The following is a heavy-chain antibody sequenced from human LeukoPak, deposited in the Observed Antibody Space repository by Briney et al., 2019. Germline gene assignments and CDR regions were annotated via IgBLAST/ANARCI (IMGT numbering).Heavy chain of an antibody. D-gene: IGHD2-2*02. CDR3: ARHREAYTNSWFHY. Sequence: KPSETLSLTCTVSGGSISNYYWSWIRQPPGKGLEWIGYIHYSGSTNYNPSLKSRVTISVDTSKNQLSLKLTSMTAADTAVYYCARHREAYTNSWFHYWGQGTLVTVSS. CDR2: IHYSGST. CDR1: GGSISNYY. J-gene: IGHJ5*01. V-gene: IGHV4-59*01.